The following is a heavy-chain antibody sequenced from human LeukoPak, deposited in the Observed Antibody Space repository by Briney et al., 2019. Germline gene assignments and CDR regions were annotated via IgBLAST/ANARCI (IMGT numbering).Heavy chain of an antibody. D-gene: IGHD3-10*01. V-gene: IGHV1-18*01. J-gene: IGHJ3*02. CDR3: ARVGTIMVRGVIDAFDI. Sequence: GASVKVSCKASGYTFTSYGLSWVRQAPGQGLEWMGWISAYSGNTNSAQGVQGRVTMTTDTSTSTAYMELRSLRSDDTAVYYCARVGTIMVRGVIDAFDIWGQGTMVTVSS. CDR2: ISAYSGNT. CDR1: GYTFTSYG.